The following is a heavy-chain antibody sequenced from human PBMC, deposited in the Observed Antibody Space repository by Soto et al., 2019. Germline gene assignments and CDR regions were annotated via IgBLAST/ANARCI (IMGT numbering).Heavy chain of an antibody. CDR3: ARDMGYGSGSLYAFDI. V-gene: IGHV1-46*01. J-gene: IGHJ3*02. Sequence: ASVKVSCKASGYIFTSYYIHWVRQAPGQGLEWMGWINPFDGSRMFAQKFQGRVTMTRDTSASTVYMELSSLRSEDTAVYYCARDMGYGSGSLYAFDIWGQGTMVTVSS. D-gene: IGHD3-10*01. CDR2: INPFDGSR. CDR1: GYIFTSYY.